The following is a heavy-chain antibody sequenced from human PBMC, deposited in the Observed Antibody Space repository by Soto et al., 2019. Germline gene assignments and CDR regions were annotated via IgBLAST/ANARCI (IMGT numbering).Heavy chain of an antibody. V-gene: IGHV1-18*01. CDR1: GYTFPSST. CDR3: ACAIYGDSDY. D-gene: IGHD4-17*01. CDR2: INAYSGDR. J-gene: IGHJ4*02. Sequence: QGELVQSGAEVKKPGASVKVSCKASGYTFPSSTISWLRQAPGQGLEWLGWINAYSGDRKFAQRFQGRVTMTTDTSTSAAYLVLTSLTSDDTSIYYCACAIYGDSDYWGQGTLLTVSS.